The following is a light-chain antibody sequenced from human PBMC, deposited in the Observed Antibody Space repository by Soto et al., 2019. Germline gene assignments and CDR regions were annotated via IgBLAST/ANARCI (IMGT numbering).Light chain of an antibody. CDR1: SRYVGGYNY. Sequence: QSALTQPRSVSGSPGQSVTISCTGTSRYVGGYNYVSWYQHHPGKAPKLMIYDVTKRPSGVPDRFSGSKSGNTASLTISGLQAEDEADYYCCSYAGKYVFGTGTKLTVL. CDR3: CSYAGKYV. CDR2: DVT. V-gene: IGLV2-11*01. J-gene: IGLJ1*01.